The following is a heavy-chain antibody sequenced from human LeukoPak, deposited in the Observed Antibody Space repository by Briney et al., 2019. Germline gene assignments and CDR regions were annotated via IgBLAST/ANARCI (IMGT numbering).Heavy chain of an antibody. D-gene: IGHD3-10*01. J-gene: IGHJ6*02. Sequence: GGSLRLSCAASGFTFDDYAMHWVRQAPGKGLEWVSLISGDGGSTYYADSVKGRFTISRDNSKNTLYLQMNSLRAEDTAVYYCAKNVRDQGLYYYYGMDVWGQGTTVTVSS. CDR2: ISGDGGST. V-gene: IGHV3-43*02. CDR3: AKNVRDQGLYYYYGMDV. CDR1: GFTFDDYA.